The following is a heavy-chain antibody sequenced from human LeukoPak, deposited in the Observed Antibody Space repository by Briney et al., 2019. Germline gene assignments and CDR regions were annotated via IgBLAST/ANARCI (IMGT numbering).Heavy chain of an antibody. J-gene: IGHJ3*02. V-gene: IGHV3-23*01. D-gene: IGHD3-9*01. Sequence: GGSLRLSCAASGFTFSSYAMSWVRQAPGKGLEWVSAISGSGGSTYYADSVKGRFTISRDNSKNTLYLQMNSLRAEDTAAYYCAKHLYHYDILTGYPSDAFDIWGQGTMVTVSS. CDR2: ISGSGGST. CDR3: AKHLYHYDILTGYPSDAFDI. CDR1: GFTFSSYA.